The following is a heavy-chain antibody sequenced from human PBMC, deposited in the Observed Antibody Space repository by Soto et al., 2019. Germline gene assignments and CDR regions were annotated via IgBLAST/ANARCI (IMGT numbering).Heavy chain of an antibody. CDR3: AKNRPRVSGYDSGGYYGMDV. V-gene: IGHV3-30*18. CDR2: ISYDGSNK. D-gene: IGHD5-12*01. CDR1: GFTFSSYG. Sequence: QVQLVESGGGVVQPGRSLRLSCAASGFTFSSYGMHWVRQAPGKGLEWVAVISYDGSNKYYADSVKGRFTISRDNSKNTLYLQMNSLRAEDTAVYYCAKNRPRVSGYDSGGYYGMDVWGQGTTVTVSS. J-gene: IGHJ6*02.